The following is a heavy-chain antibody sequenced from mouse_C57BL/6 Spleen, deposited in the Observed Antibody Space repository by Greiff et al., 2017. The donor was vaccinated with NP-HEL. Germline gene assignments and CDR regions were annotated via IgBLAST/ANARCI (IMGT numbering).Heavy chain of an antibody. J-gene: IGHJ2*01. V-gene: IGHV1-82*01. CDR3: ARGTTVVGDY. Sequence: VQLQQSGPELVKPGASVKISCKASGYAFSSSWMNWVKQRPGKGLEWIGRIYPGDGDTNYNGKFKGKATLTADISSSTAYMQLSSLTSEDSAIYFGARGTTVVGDYWGQGTTLTVSS. CDR2: IYPGDGDT. CDR1: GYAFSSSW. D-gene: IGHD1-1*01.